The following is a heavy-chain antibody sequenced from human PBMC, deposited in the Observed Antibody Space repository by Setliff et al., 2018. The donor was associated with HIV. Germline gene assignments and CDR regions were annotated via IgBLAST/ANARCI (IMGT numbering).Heavy chain of an antibody. CDR1: GGSISSSSLY. Sequence: PSETLSLTCTVSGGSISSSSLYWGWIRQPPGKGLEWIVSIYYSGSTYYNPSLKSRVTISLDTSKSLFSLKLSSVSAADTAVYYCARDRLLLWFDEEYYFDYWGQGTLVTVSS. V-gene: IGHV4-39*07. CDR2: IYYSGST. J-gene: IGHJ4*02. CDR3: ARDRLLLWFDEEYYFDY. D-gene: IGHD3-10*01.